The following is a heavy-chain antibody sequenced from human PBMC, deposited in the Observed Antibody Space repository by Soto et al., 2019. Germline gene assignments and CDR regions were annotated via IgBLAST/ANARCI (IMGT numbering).Heavy chain of an antibody. D-gene: IGHD2-21*01. J-gene: IGHJ4*02. Sequence: QVQLVQSGAEVKKPGASVKVSCKASGYTFTSYYIHWVRQAPGQGLEWMGVINPAGGRTSYAEKLHGRVTMTRDTSTSTVYMELSSLRSEDTAGYYCARGLTGAYSPAVIWGQGTLVTVSS. CDR1: GYTFTSYY. CDR2: INPAGGRT. CDR3: ARGLTGAYSPAVI. V-gene: IGHV1-46*01.